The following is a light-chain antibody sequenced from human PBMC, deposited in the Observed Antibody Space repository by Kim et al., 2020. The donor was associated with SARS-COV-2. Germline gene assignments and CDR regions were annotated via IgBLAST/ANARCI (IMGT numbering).Light chain of an antibody. CDR3: ATWDVTLNGWV. CDR2: NDN. CDR1: SSNVGRHF. J-gene: IGLJ3*02. Sequence: GQSGTISCSGSSSNVGRHFVNWYQRLPGTAPKVFIYNDNQRPSGVPDRFSGSRSGTSASLAISGLQSEDEADYYCATWDVTLNGWVFGGGTKLTVL. V-gene: IGLV1-44*01.